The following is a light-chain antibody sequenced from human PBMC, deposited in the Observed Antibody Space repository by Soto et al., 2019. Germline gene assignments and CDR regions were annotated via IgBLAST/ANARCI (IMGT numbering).Light chain of an antibody. CDR2: EVS. V-gene: IGLV2-14*02. J-gene: IGLJ3*02. CDR3: SSYTGTSPPLV. Sequence: QSALTQPASVSGSPGQSITISCTGTSSDVGSHNLVSWYQQHPGKAPKLMISEVSNRPSGVSNRFSGSKSGNTASLTISGLQAEDEADYYCSSYTGTSPPLVFGGGTKLTVL. CDR1: SSDVGSHNL.